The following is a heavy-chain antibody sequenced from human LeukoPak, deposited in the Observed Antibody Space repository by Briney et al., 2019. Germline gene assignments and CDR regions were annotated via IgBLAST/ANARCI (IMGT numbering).Heavy chain of an antibody. CDR2: IYPGDSDT. J-gene: IGHJ4*02. CDR1: GYSFSDFW. D-gene: IGHD3-3*01. CDR3: AIYDFWSGYYDY. V-gene: IGHV5-51*01. Sequence: GESLKISCKGSGYSFSDFWIVWVRQMPGQGLEWMGIIYPGDSDTRYSPSFQGQVTISADKSISTAYLQWSSLKASDTAMYYCAIYDFWSGYYDYWGQGTLVTVSS.